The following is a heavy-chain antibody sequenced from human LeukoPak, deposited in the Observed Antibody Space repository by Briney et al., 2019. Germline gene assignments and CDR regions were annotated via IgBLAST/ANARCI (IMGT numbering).Heavy chain of an antibody. CDR2: INHSGST. V-gene: IGHV4-34*01. CDR1: GGSFSGYY. Sequence: SETLSLTCAVYGGSFSGYYWSWIRQPPGKGLEWIGEINHSGSTNYNPSLKSRVTISVDTSKNQFSLKLSSVTAADTAVYYCARLKGMQQHRPYYYYYYMDVWGKGTTVTISS. D-gene: IGHD6-13*01. J-gene: IGHJ6*03. CDR3: ARLKGMQQHRPYYYYYYMDV.